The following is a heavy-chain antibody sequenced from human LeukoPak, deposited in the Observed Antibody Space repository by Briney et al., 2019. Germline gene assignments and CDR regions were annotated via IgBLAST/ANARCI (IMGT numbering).Heavy chain of an antibody. CDR3: ARHTNDAFDI. CDR2: INHSGST. V-gene: IGHV4-34*01. J-gene: IGHJ3*02. Sequence: SETLSLTCAVYGGSFSGYYWSWIRQPPGKGLEWIGEINHSGSTNYNPSLKSRVTISLDTSKNQFSLKLSSVTAADTAVYYCARHTNDAFDIWGQGTMVTVSS. D-gene: IGHD3-3*01. CDR1: GGSFSGYY.